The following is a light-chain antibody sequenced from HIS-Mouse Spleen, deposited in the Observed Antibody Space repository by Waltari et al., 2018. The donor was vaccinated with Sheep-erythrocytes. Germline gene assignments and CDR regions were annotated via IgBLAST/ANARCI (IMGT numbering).Light chain of an antibody. CDR2: YDD. Sequence: QSVLTQPPSVSEAPRQRVTISCSGSSPNIGNNAVNWYQQLPGKAPQLPIYYDDLPPSGVSDRFSGSKSGTSASLAISGLQSEDEADYYCAAWDDSLNGWVFGGGTKLTVL. CDR3: AAWDDSLNGWV. V-gene: IGLV1-36*01. CDR1: SPNIGNNA. J-gene: IGLJ3*02.